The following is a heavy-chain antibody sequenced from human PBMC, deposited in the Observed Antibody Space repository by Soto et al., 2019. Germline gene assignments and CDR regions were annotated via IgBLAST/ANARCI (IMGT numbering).Heavy chain of an antibody. CDR1: GGSIKSGGYY. CDR2: IYNSGST. V-gene: IGHV4-31*03. J-gene: IGHJ4*02. Sequence: QVQLQESGPGLVKPSQTLSLTCTVSGGSIKSGGYYWSWIRQHPGEGLEWIGYIYNSGSTYYNPSLKSRVSISVDTSKNQFSLKLSSVTAADTALYYCARLSSSPRFDFWGQGTLVTVSS. CDR3: ARLSSSPRFDF.